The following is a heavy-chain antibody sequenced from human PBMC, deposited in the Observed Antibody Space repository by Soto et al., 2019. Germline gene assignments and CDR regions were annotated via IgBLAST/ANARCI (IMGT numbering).Heavy chain of an antibody. CDR1: GGSISSGGYY. Sequence: PSETLSLTCTVSGGSISSGGYYWSWIRQHPGKGLEWIGYIYYSGSTYYNPSLKSRVTISVDTSKNQFSLKLSSVTAADTAVYYCARDRAGVGNFDYWGQVTLVTVSS. CDR3: ARDRAGVGNFDY. J-gene: IGHJ4*02. V-gene: IGHV4-31*03. D-gene: IGHD3-3*01. CDR2: IYYSGST.